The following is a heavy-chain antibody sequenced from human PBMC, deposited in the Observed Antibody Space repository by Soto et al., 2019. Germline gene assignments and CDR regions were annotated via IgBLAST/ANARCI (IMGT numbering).Heavy chain of an antibody. Sequence: GVSLRLSCLASGVDFGSYCRIWVRQAPGKGLEWVAVIWYDGSNKYYADSVKGRFTISRDNSKNTLYLQMNSLRAEDTAVYYCARDRYYGSCSDYTVTGFDSWGQGDLVTISS. V-gene: IGHV3-33*08. CDR3: ARDRYYGSCSDYTVTGFDS. D-gene: IGHD3-10*01. CDR1: GVDFGSYC. CDR2: IWYDGSNK. J-gene: IGHJ4*02.